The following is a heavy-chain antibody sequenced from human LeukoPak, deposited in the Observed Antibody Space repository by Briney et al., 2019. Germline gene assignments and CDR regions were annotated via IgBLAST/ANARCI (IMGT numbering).Heavy chain of an antibody. Sequence: PGGSLRLSCAASGFTFSSYAMSWVRQAPGKGLEWVSAISASGGSTYYADSVQGRFTISRDNSKNTLYLQMNSLRAEDTAVYYCARDKVGATSIFDYWGQGTLVTVSS. CDR2: ISASGGST. V-gene: IGHV3-23*01. CDR1: GFTFSSYA. CDR3: ARDKVGATSIFDY. J-gene: IGHJ4*02. D-gene: IGHD1-26*01.